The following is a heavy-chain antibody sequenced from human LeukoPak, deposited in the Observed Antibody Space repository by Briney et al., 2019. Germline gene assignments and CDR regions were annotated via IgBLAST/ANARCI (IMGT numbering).Heavy chain of an antibody. D-gene: IGHD4-17*01. CDR3: AGTGRRVTTYTH. CDR2: INPDGGT. V-gene: IGHV4-34*01. Sequence: SETLSLTCAVYGESLSGYYWSWIRQPPGKGLEWIGEINPDGGTNYNPSLKSRVTISLDTSKNQFSLHLKSVTAADTALYYCAGTGRRVTTYTHWGQGTLVTVSS. J-gene: IGHJ4*02. CDR1: GESLSGYY.